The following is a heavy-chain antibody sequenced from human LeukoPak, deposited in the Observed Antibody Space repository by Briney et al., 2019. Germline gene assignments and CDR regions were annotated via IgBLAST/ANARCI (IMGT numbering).Heavy chain of an antibody. CDR2: IYSGGST. D-gene: IGHD2-21*02. CDR1: GFTVSSNY. V-gene: IGHV3-66*01. CDR3: ARAAAGGDYYFDY. Sequence: GGSLRLSCAASGFTVSSNYMSWVRQAPGKGLEWVSVIYSGGSTYYADSVKGRFTISRDNSKNTLHLQMNSLRAEDTAVYYCARAAAGGDYYFDYWGQGTLVTVSS. J-gene: IGHJ4*02.